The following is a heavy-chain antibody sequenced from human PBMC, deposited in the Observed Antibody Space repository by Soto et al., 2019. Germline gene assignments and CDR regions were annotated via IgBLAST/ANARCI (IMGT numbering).Heavy chain of an antibody. CDR1: GYTFTGYY. CDR3: ATSLVRGIITSIDY. D-gene: IGHD3-10*01. V-gene: IGHV1-2*02. J-gene: IGHJ4*02. CDR2: INPNSGGT. Sequence: ASVKVSCKASGYTFTGYYMHWVRQAPGQGLEWMGWINPNSGGTKYAQKFQGRVTMTRDTSITTAYMELSRLRSDDTAVYYCATSLVRGIITSIDYWGQGTLVTVSS.